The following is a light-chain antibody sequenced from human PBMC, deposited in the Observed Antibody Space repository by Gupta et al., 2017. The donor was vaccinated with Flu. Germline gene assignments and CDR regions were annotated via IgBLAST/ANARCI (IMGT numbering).Light chain of an antibody. Sequence: DKPHPGNAPQLLIYDVRSRPSCVSNRFSGSQSGTTASLTISGLPAAAEADYYCPSYTSNNTLQVLFGGGTSLTFL. J-gene: IGLJ2*01. CDR3: PSYTSNNTLQVL. CDR2: DVR. V-gene: IGLV2-14*03.